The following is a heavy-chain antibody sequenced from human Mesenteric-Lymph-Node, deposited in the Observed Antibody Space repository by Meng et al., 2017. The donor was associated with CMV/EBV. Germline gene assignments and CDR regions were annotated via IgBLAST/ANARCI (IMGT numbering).Heavy chain of an antibody. V-gene: IGHV4-34*01. CDR2: INHSGST. CDR1: AGSFSGYY. Sequence: QVHVQQWGAGMLTPSETLSVTFAVYAGSFSGYYWNWIRQSPEKGLEWIGEINHSGSTTYNPSFTSRIIISVDTSKNQISLNMSSVTAADTAVYYCARGSSYDILTGYFDYWGQGALVTVSS. J-gene: IGHJ4*02. CDR3: ARGSSYDILTGYFDY. D-gene: IGHD3-9*01.